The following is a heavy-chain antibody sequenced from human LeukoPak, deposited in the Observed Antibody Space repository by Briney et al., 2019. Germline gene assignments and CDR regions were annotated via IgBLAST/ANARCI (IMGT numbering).Heavy chain of an antibody. Sequence: PGGSLRLSCTASGFTFSDYEMNWVRQAPGKGLEWLSHISVSGTTIHYADSVKGRFTISRDNAKNSVYLQMTSLRAEDTAVYYCAKDPRYYGSGSYPPDYWGQGTLVTVSS. CDR3: AKDPRYYGSGSYPPDY. J-gene: IGHJ4*02. CDR2: ISVSGTTI. CDR1: GFTFSDYE. D-gene: IGHD3-10*01. V-gene: IGHV3-48*01.